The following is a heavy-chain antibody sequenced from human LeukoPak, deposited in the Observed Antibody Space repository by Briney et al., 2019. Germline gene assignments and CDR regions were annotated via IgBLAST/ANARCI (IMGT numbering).Heavy chain of an antibody. Sequence: GGSLRLSCAASGFTFSNAWMSWVRQAPGKGLEWVARIKTKTGGGTTDYAAPVKGRFTISRDDSINTLYLQMNSLQTGDTAVYYCAADVPVPAAQIDYWGQGIPVTVSS. D-gene: IGHD2-2*01. CDR3: AADVPVPAAQIDY. V-gene: IGHV3-15*01. CDR2: IKTKTGGGTT. CDR1: GFTFSNAW. J-gene: IGHJ4*02.